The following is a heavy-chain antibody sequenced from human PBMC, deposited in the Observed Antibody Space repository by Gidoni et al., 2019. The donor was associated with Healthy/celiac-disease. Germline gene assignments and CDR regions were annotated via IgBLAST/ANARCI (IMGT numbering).Heavy chain of an antibody. CDR1: GFTFSRYS. V-gene: IGHV3-21*01. Sequence: VQLVESGGGLVKPGGSLRLSCAASGFTFSRYSMNWVRQAPGKGLEWVSSISSSSSYIYYADSVKGRFTISRDNAKNSLYLQMNSLRAEDTAVYYCARDQMYSGSYYAAFDIWGQGTMVTVSS. J-gene: IGHJ3*02. CDR3: ARDQMYSGSYYAAFDI. CDR2: ISSSSSYI. D-gene: IGHD1-26*01.